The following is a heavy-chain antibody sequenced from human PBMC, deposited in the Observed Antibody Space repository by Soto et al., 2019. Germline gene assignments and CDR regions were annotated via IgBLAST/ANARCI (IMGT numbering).Heavy chain of an antibody. CDR1: GFTVSTSG. Sequence: QVQLVESGGGVVQPGTSLRLSCAVSGFTVSTSGMHWVRQAPGKGLEWVAVISRDGGTKYYADSVKGRFTISRDNSRNTLFLEMSSLGGDDMAVYYCTGEVASGYWGQGTLVTVSS. V-gene: IGHV3-30*03. CDR3: TGEVASGY. J-gene: IGHJ4*02. D-gene: IGHD3-10*01. CDR2: ISRDGGTK.